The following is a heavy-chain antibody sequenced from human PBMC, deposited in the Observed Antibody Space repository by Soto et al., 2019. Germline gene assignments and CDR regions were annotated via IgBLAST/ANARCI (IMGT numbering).Heavy chain of an antibody. J-gene: IGHJ6*01. CDR3: RTQHTSLQHSLGFPAQPPLRSRHYG. CDR1: S. D-gene: IGHD5-18*01. V-gene: IGHV3-21*01. Sequence: SGNRVRKDPGKGLEWLSSISSTTHYLYYGDSMKGRVTISRDNAKNSLYLKMNSLRAEDTVVFSCRTQHTSLQHSLGFPAQPPLRSRHYG. CDR2: ISSTTHYL.